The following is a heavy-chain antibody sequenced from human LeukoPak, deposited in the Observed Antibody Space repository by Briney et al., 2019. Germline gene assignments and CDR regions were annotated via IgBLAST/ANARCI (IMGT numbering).Heavy chain of an antibody. J-gene: IGHJ3*02. V-gene: IGHV3-74*01. CDR3: ARDPHGGSGSDPHDAFDI. Sequence: GGSLRLSCAASGFTFSSYWTHWVRQAPGKGLVWVSRIKNDGRSPSYADSVKGRFTVSSDNAKNTVYLQIDSLGAEDTAVYYCARDPHGGSGSDPHDAFDIWGQGTMVTVSS. CDR1: GFTFSSYW. CDR2: IKNDGRSP. D-gene: IGHD1-26*01.